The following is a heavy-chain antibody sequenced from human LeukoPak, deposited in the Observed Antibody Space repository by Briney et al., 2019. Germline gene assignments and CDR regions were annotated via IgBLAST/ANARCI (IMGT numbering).Heavy chain of an antibody. CDR1: GYTFTSYD. CDR3: ARGPSWSGYSQPYYFDY. V-gene: IGHV1-8*03. CDR2: MNPNSSNT. D-gene: IGHD3-3*01. J-gene: IGHJ4*02. Sequence: GASVKVSCKASGYTFTSYDINWVRQAAGQGLEWMGWMNPNSSNTGYAQKFQGRVTITRNTSISTAYMELSSLRSEDTAVYSCARGPSWSGYSQPYYFDYWGQGTLVTVSS.